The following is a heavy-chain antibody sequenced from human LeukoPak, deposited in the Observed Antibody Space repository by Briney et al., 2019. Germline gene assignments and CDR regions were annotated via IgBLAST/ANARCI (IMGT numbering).Heavy chain of an antibody. CDR2: INHSGST. CDR1: GGSFSGYY. V-gene: IGHV4-34*01. J-gene: IGHJ6*03. Sequence: SETLSLTCAVYGGSFSGYYWSWIRQPPGKGLEWIGEINHSGSTNCNPSLKSRVTISVDTSKNQFSLKLSSVTAADTAVYYCARYKGSRGYSYGNYYYYYMDVWGKGTTVTVSS. CDR3: ARYKGSRGYSYGNYYYYYMDV. D-gene: IGHD5-18*01.